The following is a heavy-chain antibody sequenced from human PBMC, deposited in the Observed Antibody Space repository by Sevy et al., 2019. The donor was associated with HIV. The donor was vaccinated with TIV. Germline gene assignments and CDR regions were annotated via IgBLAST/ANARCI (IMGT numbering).Heavy chain of an antibody. D-gene: IGHD3-22*01. CDR2: ISGSGGGT. CDR1: GFTFSSYA. V-gene: IGHV3-23*01. J-gene: IGHJ3*02. Sequence: GGSLRLSCAASGFTFSSYAMSWVRQAPGKGLEWVSAISGSGGGTYYAHSVKGRFTISRDNSKNTLYLQMNSLRAEDTAVYYCAKEYYYDSSGSVGAFDIWGQGTMVTVSS. CDR3: AKEYYYDSSGSVGAFDI.